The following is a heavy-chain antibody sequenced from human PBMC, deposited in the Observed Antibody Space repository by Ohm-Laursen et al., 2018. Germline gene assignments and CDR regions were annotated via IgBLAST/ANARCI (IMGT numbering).Heavy chain of an antibody. V-gene: IGHV3-53*01. Sequence: SLRLSCSASGFTVSSNYMSWVRQAPGKGLEWVSVIYSGGSTYYADSVKGRFTISRDNSKNTLYLQMNRLRAEDTAVYYCASPYGMDVWGQGTTVTVSS. CDR3: ASPYGMDV. CDR2: IYSGGST. J-gene: IGHJ6*02. CDR1: GFTVSSNY.